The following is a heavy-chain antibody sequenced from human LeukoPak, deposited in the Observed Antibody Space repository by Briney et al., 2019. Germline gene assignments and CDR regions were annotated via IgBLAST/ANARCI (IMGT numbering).Heavy chain of an antibody. CDR3: ARGGYDFLTTEDWFDP. D-gene: IGHD3-9*01. V-gene: IGHV1-18*01. J-gene: IGHJ5*02. Sequence: ASVKVSCKTSGYTFTTYGISWVRQAPGQGLEWMGWISTYNGNTNSARKVQGRLTMTTDRSTSTAYMELRSLRSDDTAVYYCARGGYDFLTTEDWFDPWGQGTLVTVSS. CDR2: ISTYNGNT. CDR1: GYTFTTYG.